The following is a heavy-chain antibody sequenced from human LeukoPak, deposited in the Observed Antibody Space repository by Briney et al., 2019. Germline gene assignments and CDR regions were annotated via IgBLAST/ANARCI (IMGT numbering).Heavy chain of an antibody. CDR2: IKQDGSET. CDR1: GFSLGDYW. J-gene: IGHJ4*02. CDR3: ARGGGWDQLLCHY. Sequence: PGGSLRLSCAASGFSLGDYWMNWVRQAPGKGLELLATIKQDGSETHYLDSVKGRLSISRDNAKNSLYLQINSLRAEDTAVYYCARGGGWDQLLCHYWGQGTLVTVSS. V-gene: IGHV3-7*01. D-gene: IGHD2-2*01.